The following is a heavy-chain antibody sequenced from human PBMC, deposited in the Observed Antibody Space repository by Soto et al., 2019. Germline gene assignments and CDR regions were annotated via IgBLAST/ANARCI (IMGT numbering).Heavy chain of an antibody. D-gene: IGHD4-17*01. CDR1: GFTFSSYG. CDR3: AKDDTVTTLQPYYYGMDV. Sequence: RGSLRLSCAASGFTFSSYGMHWVRQAPGKGLEWVAVISYDGSNKYYADSVKGRFTISRDNSKNTLYLQMNSLRAEDTAVYYCAKDDTVTTLQPYYYGMDVWGQGTTVTVSS. V-gene: IGHV3-30*18. CDR2: ISYDGSNK. J-gene: IGHJ6*02.